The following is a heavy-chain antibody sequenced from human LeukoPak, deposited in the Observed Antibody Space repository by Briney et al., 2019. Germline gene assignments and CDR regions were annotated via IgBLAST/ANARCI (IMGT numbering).Heavy chain of an antibody. V-gene: IGHV4-31*03. CDR3: ATADWESFYFDS. CDR2: TSYSEGT. Sequence: SETLSLTCTVSGGSVSRGGYYWNWIRQHPGKGLEWIGFTSYSEGTYYNPSLMSRITISVDRSQNQFFLKMRDVTAADTAVYFCATADWESFYFDSWGQGALVAVSS. CDR1: GGSVSRGGYY. D-gene: IGHD1-26*01. J-gene: IGHJ4*02.